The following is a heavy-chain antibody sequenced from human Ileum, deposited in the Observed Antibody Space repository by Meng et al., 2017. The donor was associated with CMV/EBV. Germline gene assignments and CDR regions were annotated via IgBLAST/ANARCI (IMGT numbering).Heavy chain of an antibody. Sequence: GESLKISCAASGFTFSSYAMHWVRQAPGKGLEWVAVISYDGSNKYYADSVKGRFTISRDNSKNTLYLQMNSLRAEDTAVYYCARDRITIFGGGFDIWGQGTMVTVSS. V-gene: IGHV3-30-3*01. D-gene: IGHD3-3*01. CDR3: ARDRITIFGGGFDI. CDR2: ISYDGSNK. CDR1: GFTFSSYA. J-gene: IGHJ3*02.